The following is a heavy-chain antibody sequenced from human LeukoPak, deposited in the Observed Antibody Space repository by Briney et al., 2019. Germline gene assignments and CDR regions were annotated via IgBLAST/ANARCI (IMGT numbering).Heavy chain of an antibody. CDR2: IIPIFGTA. D-gene: IGHD3-10*01. CDR1: GGTFSSYA. CDR3: ARMGYYGPSDY. Sequence: ASVKVSCKASGGTFSSYAISWVRQAPGQGLEWMGGIIPIFGTANYAQKFQGRVTITADKSTSTAYMELSSLRSEDTAVYYCARMGYYGPSDYWGQGTLVTVSS. V-gene: IGHV1-69*06. J-gene: IGHJ4*02.